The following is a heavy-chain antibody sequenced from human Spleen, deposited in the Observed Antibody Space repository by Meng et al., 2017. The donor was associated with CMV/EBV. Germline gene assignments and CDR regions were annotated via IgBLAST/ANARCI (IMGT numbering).Heavy chain of an antibody. D-gene: IGHD5-12*01. Sequence: QLQVQASGQGLVKPSETLSFTCTVSVGSISSSSYYWGWSRQPPGKGLEWIGSIYYSGSTYYNPSLKSRVTISVDTSKNQFSLKLSSVTAADTAVYYCAREDIVATTSFDYWGQGTLVTVSS. CDR1: VGSISSSSYY. J-gene: IGHJ4*02. V-gene: IGHV4-39*07. CDR3: AREDIVATTSFDY. CDR2: IYYSGST.